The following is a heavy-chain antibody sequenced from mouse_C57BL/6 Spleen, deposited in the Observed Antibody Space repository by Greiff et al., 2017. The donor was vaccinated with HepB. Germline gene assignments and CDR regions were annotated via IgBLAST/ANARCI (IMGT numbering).Heavy chain of an antibody. Sequence: QVQLQQSGAELARPGASVKLSCKASGYTFTSYGISWVKQRTGQGLEWIGEIYPRSGNTYYNEKFKGKATLTADKSSSTAYMELRSLTSEDSAVDFCARLVYDYHGLGDVWGTGTTVTVSS. CDR2: IYPRSGNT. J-gene: IGHJ1*03. CDR1: GYTFTSYG. CDR3: ARLVYDYHGLGDV. V-gene: IGHV1-81*01. D-gene: IGHD2-4*01.